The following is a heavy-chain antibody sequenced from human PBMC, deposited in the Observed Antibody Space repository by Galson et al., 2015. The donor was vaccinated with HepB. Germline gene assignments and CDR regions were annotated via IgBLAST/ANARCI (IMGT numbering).Heavy chain of an antibody. J-gene: IGHJ2*01. D-gene: IGHD4-17*01. CDR3: ARGAYGDANWSFDL. Sequence: SLRLSCAASGFTFSSYGMHWVRQSTGQGLEWVSAIGAPGDTYYPASVQGRFTISRENAKNSLYLQMNSLTAGDTAVYYCARGAYGDANWSFDLWGRGTLVTVSS. CDR1: GFTFSSYG. V-gene: IGHV3-13*04. CDR2: IGAPGDT.